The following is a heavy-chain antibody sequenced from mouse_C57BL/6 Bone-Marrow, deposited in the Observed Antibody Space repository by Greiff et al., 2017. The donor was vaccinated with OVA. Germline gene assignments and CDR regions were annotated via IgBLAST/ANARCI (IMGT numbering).Heavy chain of an antibody. D-gene: IGHD4-1*01. Sequence: VQLQQPGAELVMPGASVKLSCKASGYTFTSYWMHWVKQRPGQGLEWIGEIDPSDSYTNYNQKFKGKSTLTVDKSSSTAYMQLSSLTSEDSAVYYCARKGLGSYFDYWGQGTTLTVSS. CDR2: IDPSDSYT. CDR1: GYTFTSYW. CDR3: ARKGLGSYFDY. J-gene: IGHJ2*01. V-gene: IGHV1-69*01.